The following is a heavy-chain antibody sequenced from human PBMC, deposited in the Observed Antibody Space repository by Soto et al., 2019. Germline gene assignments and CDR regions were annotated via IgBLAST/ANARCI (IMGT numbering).Heavy chain of an antibody. CDR1: GDSLSSGSYY. CDR2: FYYSGST. Sequence: SETLSLTCTVSGDSLSSGSYYWSWIRQHPGKGLEWIGYFYYSGSTFYNPSLKSRIIISVDTSKNQFSLKLTSVTAADTAVYYCAREGGYCSPGNCHSLLWFDPWGQGTLVTVSS. D-gene: IGHD2-15*01. CDR3: AREGGYCSPGNCHSLLWFDP. V-gene: IGHV4-31*03. J-gene: IGHJ5*02.